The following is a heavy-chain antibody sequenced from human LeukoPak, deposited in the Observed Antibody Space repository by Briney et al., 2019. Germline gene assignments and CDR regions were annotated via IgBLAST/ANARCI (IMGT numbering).Heavy chain of an antibody. J-gene: IGHJ5*02. CDR2: INNSGST. Sequence: SETLSLTCTVSSGSISTSNYYWGWVRQPPGKGLEWIGEINNSGSTNYNPSLKSRVTISVDTSKNQFSLKLSSVTAADTAVYYCARTGRTLGCCSGGSCQSRFFSWFDPWGQGTLVTVSS. V-gene: IGHV4-39*07. CDR3: ARTGRTLGCCSGGSCQSRFFSWFDP. D-gene: IGHD2-15*01. CDR1: SGSISTSNYY.